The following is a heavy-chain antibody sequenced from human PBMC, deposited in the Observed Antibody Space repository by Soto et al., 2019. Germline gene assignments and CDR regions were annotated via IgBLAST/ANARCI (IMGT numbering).Heavy chain of an antibody. CDR2: INAGNGNT. Sequence: QVQLVQSGAEEKKPGASVKVSCKASGYTFTSYAMHWVRQAPGQRLEWMGWINAGNGNTKYSQKFQGRVTITRDTSASTAYMRLSSLRSEDTAVYYCARAWVVVTAPDYWGQGTLGTVSS. CDR3: ARAWVVVTAPDY. CDR1: GYTFTSYA. V-gene: IGHV1-3*05. D-gene: IGHD2-21*02. J-gene: IGHJ4*02.